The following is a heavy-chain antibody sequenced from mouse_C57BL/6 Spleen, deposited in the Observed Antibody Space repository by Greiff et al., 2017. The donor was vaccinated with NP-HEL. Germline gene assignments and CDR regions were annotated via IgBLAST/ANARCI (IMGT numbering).Heavy chain of an antibody. CDR2: IYPGDGDT. D-gene: IGHD2-3*01. Sequence: QVHVKQSGAELVKPGASVKISCKASGYAFSSYWMNWVKQRPGKGLEWIGQIYPGDGDTNYNGKFKGKATLTADKSSSTAYMQLSSLTSEDSAVYFCARGGYYDGYYDFDYWGQGTTLTVSS. J-gene: IGHJ2*01. CDR1: GYAFSSYW. V-gene: IGHV1-80*01. CDR3: ARGGYYDGYYDFDY.